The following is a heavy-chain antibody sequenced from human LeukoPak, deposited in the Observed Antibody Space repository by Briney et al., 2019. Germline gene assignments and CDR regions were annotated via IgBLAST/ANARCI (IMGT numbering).Heavy chain of an antibody. J-gene: IGHJ4*02. Sequence: PGESLKISCKGSGYTFTSYWIGWVRQMPGKGREWMGIIYPGDSDTRYSPSFQGQVTMSADKSSSTAYLQWSSLKASDTAMYYCARSGRDWGFDYWGQGTLVTVSS. CDR1: GYTFTSYW. D-gene: IGHD2-21*02. V-gene: IGHV5-51*01. CDR3: ARSGRDWGFDY. CDR2: IYPGDSDT.